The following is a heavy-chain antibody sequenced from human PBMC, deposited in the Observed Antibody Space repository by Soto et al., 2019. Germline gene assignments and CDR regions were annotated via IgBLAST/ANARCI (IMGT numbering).Heavy chain of an antibody. CDR1: GGTFSSYT. CDR2: IIPILGIA. J-gene: IGHJ3*02. D-gene: IGHD7-27*01. V-gene: IGHV1-69*08. Sequence: QVQLVQSGAEVKKPGSSVKVSCKASGGTFSSYTISWVRQAPGQGLEWMGRIIPILGIANYAQKFQGRVTXXAXKXXSTAYMELSSLRSEDTAVYYCAREEGLGIPNAFDSWGQGTMVTVSS. CDR3: AREEGLGIPNAFDS.